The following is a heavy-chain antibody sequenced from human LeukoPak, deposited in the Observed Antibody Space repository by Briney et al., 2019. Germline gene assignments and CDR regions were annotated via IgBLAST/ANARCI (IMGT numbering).Heavy chain of an antibody. V-gene: IGHV4-31*03. CDR1: VGSINSSSYY. CDR2: IYYSGNT. J-gene: IGHJ4*02. Sequence: SETLSLTCTVSVGSINSSSYYWGWIRQPPGKGLEWIGYIYYSGNTYYNPSLKSRVTISVDTSKNQFSLKVSSVTAADTAVYYCARETGTSEIDYWGQGTLVTVSS. D-gene: IGHD1-1*01. CDR3: ARETGTSEIDY.